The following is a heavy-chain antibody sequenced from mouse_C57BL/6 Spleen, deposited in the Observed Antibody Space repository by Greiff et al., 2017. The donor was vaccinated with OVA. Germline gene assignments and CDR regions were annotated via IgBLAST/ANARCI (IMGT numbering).Heavy chain of an antibody. CDR3: AREVYGNYLYAMDY. V-gene: IGHV1-19*01. D-gene: IGHD2-10*02. CDR1: GYTFTDYY. J-gene: IGHJ4*01. CDR2: INPYNGGT. Sequence: EVKLQESGPVLVKPGASVKMSCKASGYTFTDYYMNWVKQSHGKSLEWIGVINPYNGGTSYNQKFKGKATLTVDKSSSTAYMELNSLTSEDSAVYYCAREVYGNYLYAMDYWGQGTSVTVSS.